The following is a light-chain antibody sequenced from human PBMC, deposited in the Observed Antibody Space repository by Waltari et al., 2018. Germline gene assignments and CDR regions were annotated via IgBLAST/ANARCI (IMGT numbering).Light chain of an antibody. CDR1: QSVGRT. Sequence: DIVLTQSPASLSLSPGERATLSCRASQSVGRTLAWYQQRPGQAPRLLIYDASSRATGIPDRFSGSGSGTDFSLTISRLEPEDFAVYYCQKYGTRPATFGQGTKVEVK. CDR2: DAS. CDR3: QKYGTRPAT. V-gene: IGKV3-20*01. J-gene: IGKJ1*01.